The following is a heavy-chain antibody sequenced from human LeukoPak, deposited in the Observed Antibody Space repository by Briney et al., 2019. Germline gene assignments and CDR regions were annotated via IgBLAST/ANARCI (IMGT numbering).Heavy chain of an antibody. D-gene: IGHD6-13*01. Sequence: GGSLRLSCAPSGFTFYDYAMLWVRHAPGKGLEWVSGICWNSGNIGYADSVKGRFTISRDNAKNSLYLQMTSLRAEDTALYYCAKGSAAGIRNWFDPWGQGTLVTVSS. J-gene: IGHJ5*02. CDR3: AKGSAAGIRNWFDP. V-gene: IGHV3-9*01. CDR1: GFTFYDYA. CDR2: ICWNSGNI.